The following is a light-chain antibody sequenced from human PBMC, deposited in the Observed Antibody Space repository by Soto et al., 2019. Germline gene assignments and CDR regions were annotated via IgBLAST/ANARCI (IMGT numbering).Light chain of an antibody. CDR3: SSYTSSSTPYV. J-gene: IGLJ1*01. Sequence: QSALTQPASVSGSPGQSVTISCTGTSSDVGGFNYVSWYQQHPGKAPKLMIYDVTKRPSGVSNRFSGSKSGNTASLTFSGLQAEDEADYYCSSYTSSSTPYVFGTGTKVTVL. V-gene: IGLV2-14*01. CDR2: DVT. CDR1: SSDVGGFNY.